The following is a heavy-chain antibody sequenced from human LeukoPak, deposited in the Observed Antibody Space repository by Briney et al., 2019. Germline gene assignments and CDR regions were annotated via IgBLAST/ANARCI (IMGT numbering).Heavy chain of an antibody. J-gene: IGHJ4*02. CDR2: IYHSGST. Sequence: PSETLSLTCAVSGHSISSNYYWGWIRQPPGKGLEWIGSIYHSGSTYYNPSLKSRVTISVDTSKNQFSLKLSSVTAADTAVYYCARGSYSNSDYWGQGTLVTVSS. V-gene: IGHV4-38-2*01. D-gene: IGHD4-11*01. CDR1: GHSISSNYY. CDR3: ARGSYSNSDY.